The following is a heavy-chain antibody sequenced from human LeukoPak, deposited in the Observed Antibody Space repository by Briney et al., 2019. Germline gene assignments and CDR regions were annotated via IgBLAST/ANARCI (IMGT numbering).Heavy chain of an antibody. D-gene: IGHD2-2*01. CDR1: GFSFDDYG. Sequence: GGSLRLSCAASGFSFDDYGMSWVRQAPGKGLEWVSGINWNGGSTGYADSVKGRFTISRDNAKNSLSLQMNSLRAEDTAVYYCAKDCSSTSCYYYWGQGTLVTVSS. V-gene: IGHV3-20*04. CDR3: AKDCSSTSCYYY. J-gene: IGHJ4*02. CDR2: INWNGGST.